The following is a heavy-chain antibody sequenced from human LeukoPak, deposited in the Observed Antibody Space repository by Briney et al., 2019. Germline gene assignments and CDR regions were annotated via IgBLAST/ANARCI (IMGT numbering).Heavy chain of an antibody. CDR2: ISGSGSRT. CDR3: AKDAGEQLAPRGWYLKI. J-gene: IGHJ2*01. V-gene: IGHV3-23*01. CDR1: GFTFRSYA. D-gene: IGHD3-16*01. Sequence: PGGSLRLSCAASGFTFRSYAMSCVRQAPGKGLEWVSAISGSGSRTYYADSVKGRFTISRETSKSTLYLQMNSLRADDTAVYYCAKDAGEQLAPRGWYLKIWGRGTLVTVSS.